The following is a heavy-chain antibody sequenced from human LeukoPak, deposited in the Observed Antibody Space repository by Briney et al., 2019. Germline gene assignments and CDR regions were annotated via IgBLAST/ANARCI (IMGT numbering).Heavy chain of an antibody. Sequence: GGSLRLSCAASGFTFNNGPMSWVRQAPGKGLEWVSIISNNGEITFYADSVKGRFTISRDNSRNTLYLHMSNLRAEGTAIYYCAKADEICTGGICYRHFDNWGQGTLVTVSS. J-gene: IGHJ4*02. CDR2: ISNNGEIT. CDR1: GFTFNNGP. V-gene: IGHV3-23*01. CDR3: AKADEICTGGICYRHFDN. D-gene: IGHD2-8*02.